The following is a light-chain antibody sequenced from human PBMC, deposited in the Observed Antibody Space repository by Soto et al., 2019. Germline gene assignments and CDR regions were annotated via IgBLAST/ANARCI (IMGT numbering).Light chain of an antibody. Sequence: EVVLKQSPGTLSLKQGERGTLSCRDSQSVSRNYLAWYPKKPGQAPRLLIYGASTRATAIPDRFSGSGSGTDLTLTITCLEPEDFAVYDCQQDGGSVPWTFGQGTKVDI. J-gene: IGKJ1*01. CDR2: GAS. CDR1: QSVSRNY. V-gene: IGKV3-20*01. CDR3: QQDGGSVPWT.